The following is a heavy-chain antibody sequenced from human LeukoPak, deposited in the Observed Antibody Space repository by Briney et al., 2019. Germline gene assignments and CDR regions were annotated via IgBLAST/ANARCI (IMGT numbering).Heavy chain of an antibody. CDR1: GGSISSSEYY. CDR3: ANGCGGGHCSSTTF. J-gene: IGHJ4*02. Sequence: SETLSLICSVSGGSISSSEYYWGWIRQPPGMGLEWIGSFSSSGSTYYNPSLMSRVTISVDTSKNQFSLNLNSVTAADTAVYHCANGCGGGHCSSTTFWGQGILVTVSS. CDR2: FSSSGST. V-gene: IGHV4-39*07. D-gene: IGHD2-2*01.